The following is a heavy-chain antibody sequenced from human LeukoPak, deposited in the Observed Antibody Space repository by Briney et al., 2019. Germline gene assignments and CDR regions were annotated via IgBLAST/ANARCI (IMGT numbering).Heavy chain of an antibody. CDR2: IIPIFGTA. CDR3: ARNPIDYYGSGSYNYYYYYMDV. D-gene: IGHD3-10*01. V-gene: IGHV1-69*05. J-gene: IGHJ6*03. CDR1: GGTFSSYA. Sequence: SVKVSCKASGGTFSSYAISWVRQAPGQGLEWTGGIIPIFGTANYAQKFQGRVTITTDESTSTAYMELSSLRSEDTAVYYCARNPIDYYGSGSYNYYYYYMDVWGKGTTVTVSS.